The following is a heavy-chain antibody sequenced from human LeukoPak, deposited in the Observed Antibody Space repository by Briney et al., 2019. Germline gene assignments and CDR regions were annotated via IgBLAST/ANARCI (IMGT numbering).Heavy chain of an antibody. Sequence: GGSLRLSCAASGFTFSSYSMNWVRQAPGKGLEWVSSISSSSSYIYYADSVKGRFTISRDNAKNSLYLQMNSLRAEDTAVYYCARDRSTSDGYYYGMDVWGQGTTVTVSS. V-gene: IGHV3-21*01. CDR1: GFTFSSYS. J-gene: IGHJ6*02. CDR2: ISSSSSYI. D-gene: IGHD2-2*01. CDR3: ARDRSTSDGYYYGMDV.